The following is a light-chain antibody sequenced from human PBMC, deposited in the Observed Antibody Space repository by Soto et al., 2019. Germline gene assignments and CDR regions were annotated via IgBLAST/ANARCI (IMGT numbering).Light chain of an antibody. J-gene: IGKJ4*01. CDR2: KSS. V-gene: IGKV1-5*03. CDR1: QSISSW. CDR3: QRYNTYPLT. Sequence: DIQMTQSPSTLSGSVGDRVTITCRASQSISSWLAWYQQKPGKAPKLLIYKSSSLESGVPSRFSGSGSGTEFTLTISSLQPDDFATYYCQRYNTYPLTFGGATKVDI.